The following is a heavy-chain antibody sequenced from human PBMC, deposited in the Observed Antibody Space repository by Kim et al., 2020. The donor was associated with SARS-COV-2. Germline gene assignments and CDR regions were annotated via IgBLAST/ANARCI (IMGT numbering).Heavy chain of an antibody. V-gene: IGHV1-46*01. CDR3: ARGFLEWSSPDY. J-gene: IGHJ4*02. D-gene: IGHD3-3*01. Sequence: TYAQKFQGRVTMTRDTSTSTVYMELSSLRSEDTAIYYCARGFLEWSSPDYWGQGTLVIVSS.